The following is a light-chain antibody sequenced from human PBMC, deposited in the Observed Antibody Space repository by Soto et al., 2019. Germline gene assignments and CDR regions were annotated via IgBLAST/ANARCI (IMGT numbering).Light chain of an antibody. CDR1: QSISSY. Sequence: DIQMTQSPSSLSASVGDRVTITCRASQSISSYLNWYQQKPGKAPKLLIYAASSLQSGVPSRFSGSGSGTDFTLTISSLQPEDFATYYCQQYGNSPITFGQGTRLEIK. CDR2: AAS. J-gene: IGKJ5*01. CDR3: QQYGNSPIT. V-gene: IGKV1-39*01.